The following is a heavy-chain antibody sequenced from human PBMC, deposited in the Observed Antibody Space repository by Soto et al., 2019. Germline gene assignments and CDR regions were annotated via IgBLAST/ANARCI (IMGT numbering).Heavy chain of an antibody. CDR2: IYYSGST. Sequence: QVQLQESGPGLVKPSETLSLTCTVSGGSVSSGSYYWSWLRQPPGKGLAWIGYIYYSGSTNYNPSLKSRVTISVDTSKNQFSLKLSSVTAADTAVYYCARTMTTVTTNDAFDIWGQGTMVTVSS. D-gene: IGHD4-4*01. CDR1: GGSVSSGSYY. J-gene: IGHJ3*02. CDR3: ARTMTTVTTNDAFDI. V-gene: IGHV4-61*01.